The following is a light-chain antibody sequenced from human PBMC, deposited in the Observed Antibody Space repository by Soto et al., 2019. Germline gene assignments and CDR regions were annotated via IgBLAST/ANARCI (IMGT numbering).Light chain of an antibody. V-gene: IGLV2-14*01. CDR3: SSYTSSSPYV. CDR1: SSDVGGYNY. J-gene: IGLJ1*01. CDR2: EVS. Sequence: QSVLTQPASVSGSPGQSITISCTGTSSDVGGYNYVSWYQQHPGKAPKLMIYEVSNRPSGVSNRFSGSKSGNTASLTISGLQAEDEADYYCSSYTSSSPYVFGTGTKLPS.